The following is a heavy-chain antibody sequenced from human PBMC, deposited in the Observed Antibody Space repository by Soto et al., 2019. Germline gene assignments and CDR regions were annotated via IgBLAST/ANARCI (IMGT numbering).Heavy chain of an antibody. Sequence: QVQLQQWGAELLKPSETLYLTCAVYGGSFSGYYWSWIRQPPGKGLEWIGEINHSGSTNYNPSLTSRVTISVDTSKIQFSLKLSCVTAAATAVYYCARGGWGYQLPYKPRLRWFDPWGQGTLVTVSS. CDR2: INHSGST. D-gene: IGHD2-2*01. CDR3: ARGGWGYQLPYKPRLRWFDP. J-gene: IGHJ5*02. V-gene: IGHV4-34*01. CDR1: GGSFSGYY.